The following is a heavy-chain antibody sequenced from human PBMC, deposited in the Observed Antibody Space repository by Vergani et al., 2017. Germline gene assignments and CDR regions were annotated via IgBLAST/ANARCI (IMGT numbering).Heavy chain of an antibody. CDR3: ARDMAAAGTFDY. J-gene: IGHJ4*02. CDR2: IWYDGSNK. D-gene: IGHD6-13*01. Sequence: QVQLVESGGGVVQPGRSLRLSCAASGFRFSSYGMNWVRQAPGKGLEWVAVIWYDGSNKYYADSVKGRFTISRDNSQNTVNLQMNSLRVDDTAVYYCARDMAAAGTFDYWGQGTLVTVSS. CDR1: GFRFSSYG. V-gene: IGHV3-33*01.